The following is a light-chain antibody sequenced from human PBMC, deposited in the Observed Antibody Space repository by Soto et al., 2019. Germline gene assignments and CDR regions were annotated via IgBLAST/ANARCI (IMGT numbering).Light chain of an antibody. CDR2: DAS. CDR1: QTISKN. V-gene: IGKV3-15*01. Sequence: ERMITQSPATLSLSPGETATLSCRASQTISKNLAWYQQKPGQAPRLLIYDASTRATDIPDRFSGSGSGTEFTLTISSLKSEDFAVYYCQQYHDWPPWTFGRGTKVDSK. J-gene: IGKJ1*01. CDR3: QQYHDWPPWT.